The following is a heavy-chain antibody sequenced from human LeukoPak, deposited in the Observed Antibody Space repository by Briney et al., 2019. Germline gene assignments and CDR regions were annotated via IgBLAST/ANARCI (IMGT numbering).Heavy chain of an antibody. CDR1: GGSISSYY. V-gene: IGHV4-59*01. CDR3: ARDVPSGSFDH. Sequence: SETLSLTCTVPGGSISSYYWSWIRQPPGKGLEWIGYIYYSGSTNYNPSLKSRVTISVDTSKNQFSLKLSSVTAADTAVYYCARDVPSGSFDHWGQGTLVTVSS. J-gene: IGHJ4*02. D-gene: IGHD1-26*01. CDR2: IYYSGST.